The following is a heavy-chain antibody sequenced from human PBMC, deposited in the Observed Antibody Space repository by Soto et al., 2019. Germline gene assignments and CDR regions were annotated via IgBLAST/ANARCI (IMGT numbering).Heavy chain of an antibody. D-gene: IGHD3-3*01. V-gene: IGHV4-61*08. J-gene: IGHJ5*02. CDR3: ASSPTYYDFWSGPGFDP. CDR1: GGSISSGGYY. CDR2: IYYSGST. Sequence: TSEILSLTCAVSGGSISSGGYYWSWIRQPPGKGLEWIGYIYYSGSTNYNPSLKSRVTISVDTSKNQFSLKLSSVTAADTAVYYCASSPTYYDFWSGPGFDPWGQGTLVTVSS.